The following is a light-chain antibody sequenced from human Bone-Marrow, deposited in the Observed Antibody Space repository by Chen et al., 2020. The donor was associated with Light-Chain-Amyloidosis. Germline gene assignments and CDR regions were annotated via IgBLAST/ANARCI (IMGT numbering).Light chain of an antibody. CDR1: SGINVGADR. CDR2: YKSDSDH. Sequence: QTVLIQPSSLSASPGTSASLTCTLGSGINVGADRIYWYQQKPGSPPQYLLRYKSDSDHQRASVVPRCFSSFTVGSANALVIFISGLHSEDEAYYYCMMWHNSALVFGGGTKLSVL. J-gene: IGLJ3*02. V-gene: IGLV5-45*02. CDR3: MMWHNSALV.